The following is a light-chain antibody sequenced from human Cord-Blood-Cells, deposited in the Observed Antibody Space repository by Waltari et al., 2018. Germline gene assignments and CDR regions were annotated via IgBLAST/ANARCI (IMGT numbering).Light chain of an antibody. V-gene: IGLV1-47*01. CDR3: AAWDDSLSGWV. CDR2: RNN. CDR1: SPNLGSNY. J-gene: IGLJ3*02. Sequence: QSVLTQPPSASGTPGQRVTISCSGSSPNLGSNYVYWYQQLPGTAPKLLIYRNNRRPSGVPDRFSGSKSGTSASLAISGLRSEDEADYYCAAWDDSLSGWVFGGGTKLTVL.